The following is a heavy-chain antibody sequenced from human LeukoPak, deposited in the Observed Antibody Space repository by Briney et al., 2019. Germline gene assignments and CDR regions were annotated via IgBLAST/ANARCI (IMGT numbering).Heavy chain of an antibody. CDR3: AREVRGVAPGDY. D-gene: IGHD3-10*01. CDR2: IWYDGSNK. J-gene: IGHJ4*02. V-gene: IGHV3-33*08. Sequence: PGGSLRLSCAASGFTFSSYAMHWVRQAPGKGLEWVAVIWYDGSNKYYADSVKGRFTISRDNSKNTLYLQMNSLRAEDTAVYYCAREVRGVAPGDYWGQGTLVTVSS. CDR1: GFTFSSYA.